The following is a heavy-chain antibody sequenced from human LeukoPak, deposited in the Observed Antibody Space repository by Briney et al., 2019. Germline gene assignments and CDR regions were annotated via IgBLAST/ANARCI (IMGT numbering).Heavy chain of an antibody. J-gene: IGHJ4*02. Sequence: SETLSLTCTVSGYSISSGYYWGWIRQPPGKGLEWIGSIHHSGSTYYNPSLKSRVTISVDTSKNQFSLKLSSVTAADTAVYYCASKSGYWGQGTLVTVSS. V-gene: IGHV4-38-2*02. CDR1: GYSISSGYY. CDR2: IHHSGST. CDR3: ASKSGY.